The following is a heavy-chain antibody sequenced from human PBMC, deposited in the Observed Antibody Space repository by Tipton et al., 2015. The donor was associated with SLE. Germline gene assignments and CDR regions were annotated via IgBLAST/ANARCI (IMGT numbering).Heavy chain of an antibody. V-gene: IGHV4-39*07. D-gene: IGHD3-3*01. J-gene: IGHJ4*02. Sequence: TLSLTCTVSGGSISRSNYYLAWIRQPPGKGLEWIGSMFYSGSTYYNPSLKSRVTFSIDTSTNQFSLQLTSVTAADTAVYYCATEVRSGVVIYFEHWGQGTLVTVPS. CDR3: ATEVRSGVVIYFEH. CDR1: GGSISRSNYY. CDR2: MFYSGST.